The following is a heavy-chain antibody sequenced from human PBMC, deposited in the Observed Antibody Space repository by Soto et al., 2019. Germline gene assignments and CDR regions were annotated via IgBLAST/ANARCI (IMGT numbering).Heavy chain of an antibody. Sequence: SETLSLTCTVSGGSISSYYWSWIRQPPGKGLEWIGYIHNIGDTNYNPSLKSRVTISVDTSKNQFSLKLSSVTAADTAVYYCARRDRDYSSGWYFDYWGLGTLVTVSS. D-gene: IGHD6-19*01. V-gene: IGHV4-59*01. CDR1: GGSISSYY. CDR3: ARRDRDYSSGWYFDY. CDR2: IHNIGDT. J-gene: IGHJ4*02.